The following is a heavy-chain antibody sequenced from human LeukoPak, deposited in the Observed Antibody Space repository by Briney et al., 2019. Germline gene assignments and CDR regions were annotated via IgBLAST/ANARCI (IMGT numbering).Heavy chain of an antibody. CDR3: AKGGASGSYYNGHYFDH. CDR1: GFPFSSYA. Sequence: GGSLRLSCAASGFPFSSYAMTWVRQAPGKGLEWVSAISHSGGSTYYADSVKGRFTISRDNSKNTLYLQMNSLRAEDTAVYYCAKGGASGSYYNGHYFDHWGQGTLVTVSS. V-gene: IGHV3-23*01. D-gene: IGHD3-10*01. J-gene: IGHJ4*02. CDR2: ISHSGGST.